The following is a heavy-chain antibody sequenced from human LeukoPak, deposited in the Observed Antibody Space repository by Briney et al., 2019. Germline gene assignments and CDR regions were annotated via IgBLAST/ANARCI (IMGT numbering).Heavy chain of an antibody. V-gene: IGHV1-69*06. D-gene: IGHD1-26*01. CDR3: ATRVGPSEFDY. J-gene: IGHJ4*02. CDR1: GGTFSSYA. Sequence: ASVKVSCKASGGTFSSYAISWVRQAPGQGLEWMGEIIPIFGTANYAQKFQGRVTITWNTSISTVYMELSSLRSEDTAVYYYATRVGPSEFDYWGQGTLVTVSS. CDR2: IIPIFGTA.